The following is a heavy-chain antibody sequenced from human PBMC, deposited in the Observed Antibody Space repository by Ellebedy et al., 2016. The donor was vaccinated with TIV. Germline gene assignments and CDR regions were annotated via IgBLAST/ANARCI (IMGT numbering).Heavy chain of an antibody. V-gene: IGHV4-30-2*01. CDR3: ASLVGGWFDP. Sequence: SETLSLXCAVSGGSISSGGYSWSWIRQPPGKGLEWIGYIYHSGSTYYNPSLKSRVTISVDRSKNQFSLKLSSVTAADTAVYYCASLVGGWFDPWGQGTLVTVSS. CDR1: GGSISSGGYS. J-gene: IGHJ5*02. CDR2: IYHSGST. D-gene: IGHD2-8*02.